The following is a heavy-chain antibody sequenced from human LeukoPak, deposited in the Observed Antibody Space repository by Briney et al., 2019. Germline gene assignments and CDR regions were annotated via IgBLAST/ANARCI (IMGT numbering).Heavy chain of an antibody. D-gene: IGHD2-15*01. V-gene: IGHV4-34*01. Sequence: SETLSLTCGVFGGSFSGYYWTWLRQPPGKGLEWIGQINHRGSSHYNPSLRSRVTISVDTSKTQFSLKLTSVTAADTAVYYCAGDKFCSDTGSCNIGLFDFWGQGALVTVSS. CDR2: INHRGSS. CDR1: GGSFSGYY. J-gene: IGHJ4*02. CDR3: AGDKFCSDTGSCNIGLFDF.